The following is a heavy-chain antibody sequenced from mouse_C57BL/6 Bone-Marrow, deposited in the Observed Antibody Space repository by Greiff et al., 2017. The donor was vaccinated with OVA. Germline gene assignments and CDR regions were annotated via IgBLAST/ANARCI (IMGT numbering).Heavy chain of an antibody. CDR2: INPYNGGT. D-gene: IGHD2-5*01. J-gene: IGHJ2*01. CDR1: GYTFTDYY. CDR3: ARNYSNPFDY. V-gene: IGHV1-19*01. Sequence: VQLQQSGPVLVKPGASVKMSCKASGYTFTDYYMNWVKQSHGKSLEWIGDINPYNGGTSYNQKFKGKATLTVDKSSSTAYMELNSLTSEDSAVYYCARNYSNPFDYWGQGTTLTVSS.